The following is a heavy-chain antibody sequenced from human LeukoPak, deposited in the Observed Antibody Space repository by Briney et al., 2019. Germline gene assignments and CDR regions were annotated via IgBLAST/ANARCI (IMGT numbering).Heavy chain of an antibody. CDR3: AKPPRRGSSYYYMDV. CDR2: ISGSGGST. Sequence: GRSLRLSCAASGFTFSSYAMSWVRQATGKGLEWVSAISGSGGSTYYADSVKGRFTISRDNSKNTLYLQMNSLRAEDTAVYYCAKPPRRGSSYYYMDVWGKGTTVTVSS. CDR1: GFTFSSYA. D-gene: IGHD3-10*01. V-gene: IGHV3-23*01. J-gene: IGHJ6*03.